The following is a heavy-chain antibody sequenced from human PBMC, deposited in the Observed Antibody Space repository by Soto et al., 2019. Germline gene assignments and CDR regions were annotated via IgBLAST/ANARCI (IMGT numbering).Heavy chain of an antibody. CDR3: ARDYRSGYYWFDP. Sequence: ASVKVSCKASGYTFTSYAIHWVRQAPGQRLEWMGWINAGNDNTKYSQKFQGRVTITRDTSASTAYMELSSLRSEDTAVYFCARDYRSGYYWFDPWGQGNLVTVSS. V-gene: IGHV1-3*01. CDR1: GYTFTSYA. J-gene: IGHJ5*02. D-gene: IGHD2-21*01. CDR2: INAGNDNT.